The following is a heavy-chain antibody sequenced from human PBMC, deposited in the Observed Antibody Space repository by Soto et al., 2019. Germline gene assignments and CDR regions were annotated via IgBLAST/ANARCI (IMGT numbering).Heavy chain of an antibody. V-gene: IGHV3-23*01. CDR1: GFTFSSYA. CDR3: AKGGEYSYGQGPFDY. CDR2: ISGSGGST. D-gene: IGHD5-18*01. Sequence: EVQLLESGGGLVQPGGSLRLSCAASGFTFSSYAMSWVRQAPGKGLEWVSAISGSGGSTYYADSVKGLFTISRDNSKNTLYLQMNSLRAEDTAVYYCAKGGEYSYGQGPFDYWGQGTLVTVSS. J-gene: IGHJ4*02.